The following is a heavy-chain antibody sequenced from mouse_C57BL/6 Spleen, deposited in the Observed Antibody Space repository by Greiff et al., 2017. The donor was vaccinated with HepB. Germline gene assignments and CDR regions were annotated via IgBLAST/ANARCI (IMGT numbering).Heavy chain of an antibody. CDR1: GYAFSSSW. J-gene: IGHJ2*01. V-gene: IGHV1-52*01. D-gene: IGHD2-1*01. CDR3: ARFGNYPYY. CDR2: IDPSDSET. Sequence: VQLQQSGPELVKPGASVKISCKASGYAFSSSWMNWVKQRPIQGLEWIGNIDPSDSETHYNQKFKDKATLTVDKSSSTAYMQLCSLTSEDSAVYYCARFGNYPYYWGQGTTLTVSS.